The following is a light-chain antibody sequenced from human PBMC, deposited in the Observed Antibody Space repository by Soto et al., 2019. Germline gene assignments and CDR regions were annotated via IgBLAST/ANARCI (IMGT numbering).Light chain of an antibody. J-gene: IGKJ3*01. V-gene: IGKV3-11*01. CDR2: DAS. CDR1: QSVSSY. CDR3: QQRSNF. Sequence: EIVLTQSPATLSLSPGERATLSCRASQSVSSYLAWYQQKPGQAPGLLIYDASSRATGIPARFSGSGSGTDFTLTISSLEPEDFAVYYCQQRSNFFGPGTKVDIK.